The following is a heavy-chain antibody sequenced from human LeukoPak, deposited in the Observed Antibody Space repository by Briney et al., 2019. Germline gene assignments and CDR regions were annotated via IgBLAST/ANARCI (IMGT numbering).Heavy chain of an antibody. D-gene: IGHD4-11*01. V-gene: IGHV1-2*06. J-gene: IGHJ5*02. CDR2: INPNSGGK. CDR1: GYTFTGYY. CDR3: ARVSSPLQYSWFDP. Sequence: GASVKVSCKASGYTFTGYYIHWVRQAPGQGLEWMGRINPNSGGKNYARKFQGRVTMTRDTSITTAYMELSGLRSDDTAVYSCARVSSPLQYSWFDPWGQGTLVTVSS.